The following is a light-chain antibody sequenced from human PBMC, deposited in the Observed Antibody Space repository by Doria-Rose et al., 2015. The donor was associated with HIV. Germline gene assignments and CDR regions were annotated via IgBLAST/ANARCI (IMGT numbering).Light chain of an antibody. CDR1: QSLLYTSKNY. CDR3: QQYYDTPS. V-gene: IGKV4-1*01. CDR2: WAS. Sequence: DIRLTQSPESLGMSLGERATLNCKSNQSLLYTSKNYLAWYQQKPGQPPKLLIYWASTRQSGVTARFSGSVSGTDFTLTISSLEAEDVAVYYCQQYYDTPSFGPGTTVDIK. J-gene: IGKJ3*01.